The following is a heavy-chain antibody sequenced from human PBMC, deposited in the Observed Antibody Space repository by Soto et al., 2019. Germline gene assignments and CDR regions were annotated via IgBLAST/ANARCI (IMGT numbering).Heavy chain of an antibody. CDR2: VYHTGAT. Sequence: KPSETLSLTCTVSGASISSSYWSWIRQSPERGLEWIAYVYHTGATNYNPSLKSRVTISLDTSKGQFSLTLTSLTTADTAVYFCARGGNRYSNVASGVGGFDFWGQGSLVTVSS. V-gene: IGHV4-59*01. J-gene: IGHJ4*02. D-gene: IGHD5-12*01. CDR3: ARGGNRYSNVASGVGGFDF. CDR1: GASISSSY.